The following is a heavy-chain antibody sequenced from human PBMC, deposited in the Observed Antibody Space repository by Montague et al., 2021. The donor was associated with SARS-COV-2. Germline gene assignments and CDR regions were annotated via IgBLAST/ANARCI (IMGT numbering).Heavy chain of an antibody. CDR3: AKPFYDYIWGSYRQTGYFDY. D-gene: IGHD3-16*02. V-gene: IGHV3-33*06. Sequence: SLRLSCAASGFTFSSYGMHWVRQAPGKGLEWVAVIWYEGSNKYYADSVKGRFTISRDNSKNTLYLQMNSLRAEDTAVYYCAKPFYDYIWGSYRQTGYFDYWGQGTLVTVSS. J-gene: IGHJ4*02. CDR2: IWYEGSNK. CDR1: GFTFSSYG.